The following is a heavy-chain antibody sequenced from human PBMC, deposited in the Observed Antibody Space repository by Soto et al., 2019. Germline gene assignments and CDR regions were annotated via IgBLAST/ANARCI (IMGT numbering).Heavy chain of an antibody. J-gene: IGHJ4*02. CDR1: GFTVSSNY. D-gene: IGHD4-17*01. CDR2: LYSGGST. CDR3: ARTLYGDYIDY. V-gene: IGHV3-53*01. Sequence: GGSLRLSCAASGFTVSSNYMSWVRQAPGKGLEWVSVLYSGGSTYYADSVKGRFTISRDNSKNTLYLQMNSLRTEDTAVYYCARTLYGDYIDYWGRGTLVTVSS.